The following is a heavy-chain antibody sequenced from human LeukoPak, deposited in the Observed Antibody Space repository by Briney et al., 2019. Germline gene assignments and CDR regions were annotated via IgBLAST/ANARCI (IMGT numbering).Heavy chain of an antibody. CDR3: ASSVRPGDFWSGYLDY. V-gene: IGHV3-21*04. J-gene: IGHJ4*02. CDR1: GFTFSSYS. Sequence: GGTLRLSCAASGFTFSSYSMNWVRQAPGKGLEWVSSISSSSSYIYYADSVKGRCTISRDNAKNSLYLQMNSLRAEDTAVYYCASSVRPGDFWSGYLDYWGQGTLVTVSS. CDR2: ISSSSSYI. D-gene: IGHD3-3*01.